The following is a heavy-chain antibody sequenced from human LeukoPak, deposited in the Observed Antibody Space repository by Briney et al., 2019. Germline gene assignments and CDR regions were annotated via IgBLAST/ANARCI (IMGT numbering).Heavy chain of an antibody. V-gene: IGHV4-4*07. J-gene: IGHJ4*02. CDR1: GGSISSYY. CDR3: ARDQGYSDYYFDY. D-gene: IGHD4-11*01. Sequence: PSETLSLTCTVSGGSISSYYWSWIRQPAGKGPEWIGRVFSSGSTNYNPSLKSRVTISVDKSKNQFSLILTSVTAADTAVYYCARDQGYSDYYFDYWGQGSLVTVSS. CDR2: VFSSGST.